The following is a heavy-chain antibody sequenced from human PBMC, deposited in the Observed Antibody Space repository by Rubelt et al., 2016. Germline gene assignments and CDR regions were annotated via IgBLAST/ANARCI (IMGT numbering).Heavy chain of an antibody. Sequence: QLQLQESGPGLVKPSETLSLTCTLSGGSISSGSYFWGWIRQPPGKGLEWIATISYSGSTYYSPSLNSRVTMSVDTSKNQFSLKLTSVTAADTAVYYCARGGTTNWFDPWGQGTLVTVSS. V-gene: IGHV4-39*07. CDR2: ISYSGST. CDR1: GGSISSGSYF. D-gene: IGHD4-17*01. CDR3: ARGGTTNWFDP. J-gene: IGHJ5*02.